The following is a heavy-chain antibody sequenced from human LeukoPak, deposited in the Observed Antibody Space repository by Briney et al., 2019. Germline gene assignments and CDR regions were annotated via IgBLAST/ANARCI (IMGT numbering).Heavy chain of an antibody. D-gene: IGHD1-14*01. Sequence: PSETLSLTCTVSGASIDSYYWSWIRQPPGKGLEWIGYTHNNGDSNYNPSLKSRLTISADTSKNEVSLVLTSVTAADTALYYCARQPAGTAAFDIWAQGTMVIVSA. CDR1: GASIDSYY. CDR3: ARQPAGTAAFDI. V-gene: IGHV4-59*08. J-gene: IGHJ3*02. CDR2: THNNGDS.